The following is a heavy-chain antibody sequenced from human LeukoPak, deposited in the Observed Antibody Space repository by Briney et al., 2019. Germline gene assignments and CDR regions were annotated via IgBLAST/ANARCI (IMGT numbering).Heavy chain of an antibody. CDR1: GGSISSSSYY. CDR2: IYYCGST. J-gene: IGHJ6*02. CDR3: ARLHCSSTSCYYYYYYGMDV. Sequence: PSETLSLTCTLSGGSISSSSYYWAWIRQPPGKGLDWHGRIYYCGSTYYNPSLKSRVTISVDTSKNQFSLKLSSVTAADTAVYYCARLHCSSTSCYYYYYYGMDVWGQGTTVTVSS. D-gene: IGHD2-2*01. V-gene: IGHV4-39*01.